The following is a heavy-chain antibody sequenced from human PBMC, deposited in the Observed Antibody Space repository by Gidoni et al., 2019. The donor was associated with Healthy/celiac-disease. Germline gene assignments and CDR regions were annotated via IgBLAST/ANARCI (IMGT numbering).Heavy chain of an antibody. CDR1: GFTFSSYS. CDR2: ISSSSSYI. Sequence: EVQLVESGGGLVKPGGSLRLSCAASGFTFSSYSMNWVRQAPGKGLEWVSSISSSSSYIYYADSVKGRFTISRDNAKNSLYLQMNSLRAEDTAVYYCARDSSKALWFGELSWFDPWGQGTLVTVSS. J-gene: IGHJ5*02. CDR3: ARDSSKALWFGELSWFDP. V-gene: IGHV3-21*01. D-gene: IGHD3-10*01.